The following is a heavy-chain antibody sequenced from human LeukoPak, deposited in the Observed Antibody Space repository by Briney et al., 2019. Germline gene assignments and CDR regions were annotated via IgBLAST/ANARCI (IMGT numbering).Heavy chain of an antibody. CDR2: IYSSGST. D-gene: IGHD1-26*01. CDR3: ARHISSGGTYAYFDY. J-gene: IGHJ4*02. V-gene: IGHV4-59*08. Sequence: PSETLSLTCTVSGYSISSGYYWSWIRQPPGKGLEWIGYIYSSGSTRYNPSLKSRLTISVDRSKSQFSLILNSVTAADTAVYYCARHISSGGTYAYFDYWGQGTLVTVSS. CDR1: GYSISSGYY.